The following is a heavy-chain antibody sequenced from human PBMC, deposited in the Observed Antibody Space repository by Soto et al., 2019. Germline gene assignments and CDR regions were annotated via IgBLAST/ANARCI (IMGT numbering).Heavy chain of an antibody. Sequence: EVHLVESGGGLVQPGGSLRLSCAASGLIFSSYSMNWVRQAPGKGLEWVSYIDSSSSDIYYADSVRGRFTISRDNAKKSLLLQMNSVRAEDTAVYYCARDRPVDVVPTIPTYYYYMDVWGKGTTVTVSS. V-gene: IGHV3-48*01. CDR2: IDSSSSDI. D-gene: IGHD5-12*01. CDR1: GLIFSSYS. CDR3: ARDRPVDVVPTIPTYYYYMDV. J-gene: IGHJ6*03.